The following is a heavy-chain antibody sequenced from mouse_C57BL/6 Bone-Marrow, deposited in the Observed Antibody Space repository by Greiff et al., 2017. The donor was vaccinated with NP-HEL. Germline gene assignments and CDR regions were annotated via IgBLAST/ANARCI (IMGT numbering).Heavy chain of an antibody. V-gene: IGHV14-2*01. CDR2: IDPEDGET. CDR1: GFNIKDYY. CDR3: AVYYGPAWFAY. D-gene: IGHD2-1*01. Sequence: EVKLVESGAELVKPGASVKLSCTASGFNIKDYYMHWVKQRTEQGLEWIGRIDPEDGETKYAPKFQGKATITADTSSNTAYLQLSSLTSEDTAVYYCAVYYGPAWFAYWGQGTLVTVSA. J-gene: IGHJ3*01.